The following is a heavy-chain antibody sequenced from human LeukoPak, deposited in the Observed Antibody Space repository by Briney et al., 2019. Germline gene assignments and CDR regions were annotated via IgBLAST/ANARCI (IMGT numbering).Heavy chain of an antibody. CDR1: GFTVSSYA. D-gene: IGHD5-12*01. CDR3: ARAVGYSGYDYDY. J-gene: IGHJ4*02. CDR2: IYSGGST. Sequence: GGSLRLSCAASGFTVSSYAMSWVRQAPGKGLEWVSVIYSGGSTYYADSVKGRFTISRDNSKNTLYLQMNSLRAEDTAVYYCARAVGYSGYDYDYWGQGTLVTVSS. V-gene: IGHV3-66*01.